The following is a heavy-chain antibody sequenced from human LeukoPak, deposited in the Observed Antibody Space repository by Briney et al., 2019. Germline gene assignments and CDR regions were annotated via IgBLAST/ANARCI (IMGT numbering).Heavy chain of an antibody. CDR2: MYYSGNT. CDR3: AGPYYYDSRIDP. CDR1: GGSIGSFY. J-gene: IGHJ5*02. Sequence: PSQTLSLTCTVSGGSIGSFYWSWIRQPPGKGLEWIAYMYYSGNTYYNPSLKSRVTMSADTSKNQLSLKLSSVTAADTAVYYCAGPYYYDSRIDPWGQGILVTVSS. D-gene: IGHD3-22*01. V-gene: IGHV4-30-4*08.